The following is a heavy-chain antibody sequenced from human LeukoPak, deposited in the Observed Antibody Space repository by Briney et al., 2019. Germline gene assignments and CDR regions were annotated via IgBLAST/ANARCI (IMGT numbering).Heavy chain of an antibody. D-gene: IGHD6-13*01. J-gene: IGHJ4*02. CDR1: GGSISSYY. CDR3: ARESRGAAALDY. Sequence: PSETLSLTCTVSGGSISSYYWSWIRQPPGKGLEWIGYIYYSGSTNYNPSLKSRVTISVDTSKNQFSLKLSSVTAADTAVYYCARESRGAAALDYWGQGTLVTVSS. V-gene: IGHV4-59*01. CDR2: IYYSGST.